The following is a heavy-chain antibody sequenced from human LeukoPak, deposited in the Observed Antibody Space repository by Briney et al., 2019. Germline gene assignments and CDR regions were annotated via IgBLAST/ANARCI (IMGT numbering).Heavy chain of an antibody. Sequence: SETLSLTCAVYGGSFSGKHWSWIRQSLGEGLEWIGEINQSGSTKYNPSLKSRVTMSVDTSKNQFSLKLTSVTAADTAVYYCASPARQWSGWWDYWGQGTLVTVSS. D-gene: IGHD3-3*01. CDR3: ASPARQWSGWWDY. CDR1: GGSFSGKH. V-gene: IGHV4-34*01. J-gene: IGHJ4*02. CDR2: INQSGST.